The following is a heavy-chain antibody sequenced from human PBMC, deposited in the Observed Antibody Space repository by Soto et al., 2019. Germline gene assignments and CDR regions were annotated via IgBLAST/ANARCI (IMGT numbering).Heavy chain of an antibody. Sequence: PGESLKISCKGSGYIFTNSWIGWVRQMPGKGLEWMGIIYPGDSDTRYSPSFQGQVTISADKSITTAYLQWSSLTASDTAMYYCVRLQAAMPAAAGMDVWGQGTAVTVSS. V-gene: IGHV5-51*01. CDR1: GYIFTNSW. J-gene: IGHJ6*02. D-gene: IGHD2-2*01. CDR3: VRLQAAMPAAAGMDV. CDR2: IYPGDSDT.